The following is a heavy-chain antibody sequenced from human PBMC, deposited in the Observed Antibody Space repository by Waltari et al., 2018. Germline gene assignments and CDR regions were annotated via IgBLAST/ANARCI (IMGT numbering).Heavy chain of an antibody. CDR3: AGQHDSSGYYVGFDY. J-gene: IGHJ4*02. CDR1: GYSISSGYY. V-gene: IGHV4-38-2*01. D-gene: IGHD3-22*01. CDR2: IYHSGRT. Sequence: QVQLQESGPGLVKPSETLSLTCAVSGYSISSGYYWGWIRQPPGKGLEWIGSIYHSGRTSYNPSLKSQFTIAVDPSNNQFSLKLSALTAADTAVYYCAGQHDSSGYYVGFDYWGQGTLVTVSS.